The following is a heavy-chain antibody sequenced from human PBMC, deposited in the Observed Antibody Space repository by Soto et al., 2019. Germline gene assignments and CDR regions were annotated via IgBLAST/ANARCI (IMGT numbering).Heavy chain of an antibody. Sequence: ASVKVSCKASGGTFSSYAISWVRQAPGQGLEWMGGIIPIFGTANYAQKFQGRVTITADESTSTAYMELSSLRSEDTAVYYCARGGFTVTTSFDYWGQGTLVTVSS. CDR2: IIPIFGTA. D-gene: IGHD4-4*01. CDR1: GGTFSSYA. V-gene: IGHV1-69*13. CDR3: ARGGFTVTTSFDY. J-gene: IGHJ4*02.